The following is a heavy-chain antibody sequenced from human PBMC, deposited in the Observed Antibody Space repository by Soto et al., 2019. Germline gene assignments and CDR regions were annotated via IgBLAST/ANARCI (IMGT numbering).Heavy chain of an antibody. CDR3: ARGLLGGGYCSGGSCYSWFDP. V-gene: IGHV1-2*02. D-gene: IGHD2-15*01. CDR1: GYTFTSYD. J-gene: IGHJ5*02. CDR2: MNPNSGGT. Sequence: GASVKVSCKASGYTFTSYDINWVRQATGQGLEWMGWMNPNSGGTDYAQKFQGRVTMTRDTSISTAYMELSRLRSDDTAVYYCARGLLGGGYCSGGSCYSWFDPWGQGTLVTVSS.